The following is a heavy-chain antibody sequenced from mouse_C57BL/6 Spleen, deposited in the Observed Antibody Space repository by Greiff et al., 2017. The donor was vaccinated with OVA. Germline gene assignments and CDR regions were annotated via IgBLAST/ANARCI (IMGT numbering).Heavy chain of an antibody. V-gene: IGHV1-15*01. CDR3: TFITTVVSVYVDV. Sequence: VQLQQSGAELVRPGASVTLSCKASGYTFTDYEMHWVKQTPVHGLEWIGAIDPETGGTAYNQKFKGKAILTADKSSSTAYMELRSLTSEDSAVYYCTFITTVVSVYVDVWGTGTTVTVSS. J-gene: IGHJ1*03. D-gene: IGHD1-1*01. CDR1: GYTFTDYE. CDR2: IDPETGGT.